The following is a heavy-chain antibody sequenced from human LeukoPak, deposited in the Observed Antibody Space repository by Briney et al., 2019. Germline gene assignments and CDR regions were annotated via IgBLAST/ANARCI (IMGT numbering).Heavy chain of an antibody. J-gene: IGHJ4*02. CDR3: ARGFAGSSTSYAYPFGY. D-gene: IGHD2-2*01. V-gene: IGHV4-31*03. CDR1: GGSISSGGCY. Sequence: PSETLSLTCTVSGGSISSGGCYWSWIRQHPGKGLEWIGYIYYSGSTYYNPSLKSRITISVDTSKNQFSLKLSSVTAADTAVYYCARGFAGSSTSYAYPFGYWGQGTLVTVSS. CDR2: IYYSGST.